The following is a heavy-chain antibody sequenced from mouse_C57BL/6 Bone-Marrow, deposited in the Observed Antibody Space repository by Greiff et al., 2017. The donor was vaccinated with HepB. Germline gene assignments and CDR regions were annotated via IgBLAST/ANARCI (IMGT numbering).Heavy chain of an antibody. Sequence: QVQLQQSGAELARPGASVKLSCKASGYTFTSYGISWVKQRTGQGLEWIGEIYPRSGNTYYNEKFKGKATLTADKSSNTAYMELRSLTSEDSAVYFCAGRLYLAWFAYWGQGTLVTVSA. J-gene: IGHJ3*01. CDR2: IYPRSGNT. V-gene: IGHV1-81*01. D-gene: IGHD2-1*01. CDR1: GYTFTSYG. CDR3: AGRLYLAWFAY.